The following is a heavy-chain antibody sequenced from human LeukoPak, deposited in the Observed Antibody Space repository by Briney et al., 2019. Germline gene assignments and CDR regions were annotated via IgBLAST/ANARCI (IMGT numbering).Heavy chain of an antibody. Sequence: KPSETLSLTCAVSGGSISSSNWWSWVRQPPGKGLEWIGEIYHSGSTNNNPSLKSRVTISVDTSKNQFSLKLSSVSEADTAVYFCARGPYSYDSSGAFDIWGQGTMVTVSS. V-gene: IGHV4-4*02. J-gene: IGHJ3*02. D-gene: IGHD3-22*01. CDR3: ARGPYSYDSSGAFDI. CDR2: IYHSGST. CDR1: GGSISSSNW.